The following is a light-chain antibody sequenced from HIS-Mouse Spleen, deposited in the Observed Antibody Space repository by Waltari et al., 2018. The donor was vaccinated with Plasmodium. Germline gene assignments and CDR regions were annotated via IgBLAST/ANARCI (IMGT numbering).Light chain of an antibody. CDR1: ALPQKY. Sequence: SYELTQPPSVSVSPGQTARITCSGDALPQKYAYWYPQKSGQAPVLGIYEDSKRPSGIPEGFSGSSSGTMATLTISGAQVEDEADYYCYSTDSSGNHRVFGGGTKLTVL. CDR2: EDS. J-gene: IGLJ3*02. V-gene: IGLV3-10*01. CDR3: YSTDSSGNHRV.